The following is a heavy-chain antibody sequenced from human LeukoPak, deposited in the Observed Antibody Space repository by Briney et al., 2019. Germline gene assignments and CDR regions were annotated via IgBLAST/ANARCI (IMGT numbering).Heavy chain of an antibody. CDR2: ISSSSSTK. V-gene: IGHV3-48*01. CDR1: GLTLSSYS. D-gene: IGHD6-25*01. CDR3: ARVAATKGMDV. Sequence: GGSQRLSCAASGLTLSSYSKNWARGAPGKGLEWGSYISSSSSTKYYADSVKRRFTISRDNAKNSLYLKMKSLRAEDKAVYYCARVAATKGMDVWGQGTTVTVSS. J-gene: IGHJ6*02.